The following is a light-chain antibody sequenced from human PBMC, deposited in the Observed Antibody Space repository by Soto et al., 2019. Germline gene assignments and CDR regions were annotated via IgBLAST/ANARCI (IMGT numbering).Light chain of an antibody. CDR3: ASYTSSSTWV. CDR2: EVS. J-gene: IGLJ3*02. V-gene: IGLV2-14*01. CDR1: SSDVGAYNY. Sequence: QSALTQPASVSGSPRQSITISCTGTSSDVGAYNYVSWYQQHPGKAPKLMIYEVSSRPSGVSNRFSGSKSGNTASLTISGLQAEDEADYYCASYTSSSTWVFGGGTQLTVL.